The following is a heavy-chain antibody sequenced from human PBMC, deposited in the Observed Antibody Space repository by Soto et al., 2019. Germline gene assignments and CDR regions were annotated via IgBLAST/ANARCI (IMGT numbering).Heavy chain of an antibody. CDR3: ARVQSGYDFAY. Sequence: QVQLVQSGAEVKKPGASVKVSCKASGYTFTSYGINWVRQATGQGLEWMGWISANNGNTHYAQKLQGRVTMTTDTSTSTAYMELRSLRSDDTDVYYCARVQSGYDFAYWGQGTLVTVSS. J-gene: IGHJ4*02. V-gene: IGHV1-18*01. D-gene: IGHD5-12*01. CDR2: ISANNGNT. CDR1: GYTFTSYG.